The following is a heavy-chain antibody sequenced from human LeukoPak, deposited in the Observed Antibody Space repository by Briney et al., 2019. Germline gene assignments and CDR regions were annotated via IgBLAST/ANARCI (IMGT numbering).Heavy chain of an antibody. Sequence: GASVKVSCKASGGIFISYAISWVRQAPGQGLEWMGGIIPIFGTANYAQKFQGRVTITADESTSTAYMELSSLRSEDTAVYYCARVKARDCSSTSCYQYYYYYMDVWGKGTTVTVSS. CDR1: GGIFISYA. CDR2: IIPIFGTA. D-gene: IGHD2-2*01. CDR3: ARVKARDCSSTSCYQYYYYYMDV. V-gene: IGHV1-69*13. J-gene: IGHJ6*03.